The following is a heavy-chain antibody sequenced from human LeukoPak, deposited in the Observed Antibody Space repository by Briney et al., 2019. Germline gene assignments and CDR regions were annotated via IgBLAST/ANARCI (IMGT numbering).Heavy chain of an antibody. CDR1: GGSISSYY. J-gene: IGHJ4*02. Sequence: PSETLSLTCTVSGGSISSYYWSWIRQPPGKGLEWIGEINHSGSTNYNPSLKSRVTISVDTSKNQFSLKLSSVTAADTAVYYCARQVTMVRGVIHYFDYWGQGTLVTVSS. D-gene: IGHD3-10*01. CDR2: INHSGST. V-gene: IGHV4-34*01. CDR3: ARQVTMVRGVIHYFDY.